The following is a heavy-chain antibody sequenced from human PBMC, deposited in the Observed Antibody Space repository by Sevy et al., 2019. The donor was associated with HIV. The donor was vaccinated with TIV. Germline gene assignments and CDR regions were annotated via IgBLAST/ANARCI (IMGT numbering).Heavy chain of an antibody. V-gene: IGHV3-30-3*01. D-gene: IGHD2-2*01. Sequence: GGSLRLSCAAPGFTFSSYAMHWVRQAPGKGLEWVAVISYDGSNKYYADSVKGRFTISRDNSKNTLYLQMNSLRAEDTAVYYCARDSDMGYCISTSCPYYFDYWGQGTLVTVSS. CDR1: GFTFSSYA. CDR3: ARDSDMGYCISTSCPYYFDY. CDR2: ISYDGSNK. J-gene: IGHJ4*02.